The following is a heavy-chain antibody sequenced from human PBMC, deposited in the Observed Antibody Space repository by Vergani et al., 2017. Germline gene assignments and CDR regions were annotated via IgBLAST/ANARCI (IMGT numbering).Heavy chain of an antibody. D-gene: IGHD4-17*01. V-gene: IGHV4-31*11. CDR3: VRYMTTVITWHIFDY. CDR2: IYYSGST. Sequence: QVQLQESGPGLVKPSQTLSLTCAVSGGSISSGGYYWSWIRQHPGKGLGWIWYIYYSGSTYSNPSLKSRVTISVDTSKNQFSLKLSSVTAADTAVYYCVRYMTTVITWHIFDYWGQGTLVTVSS. CDR1: GGSISSGGYY. J-gene: IGHJ4*02.